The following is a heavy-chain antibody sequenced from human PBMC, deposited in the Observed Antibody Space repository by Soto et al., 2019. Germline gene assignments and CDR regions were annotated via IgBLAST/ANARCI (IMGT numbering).Heavy chain of an antibody. CDR3: AGGGHCTNGVCYIVPHAFDI. CDR1: GYTFTSYG. D-gene: IGHD2-8*01. V-gene: IGHV1-18*04. J-gene: IGHJ3*02. CDR2: ISAYNGNT. Sequence: QVQLVQSGAEVKKPGASVKVSCKASGYTFTSYGFTWVRQAPGQGLEWMGWISAYNGNTNYAQKLQGRVNMTTDTSTSTDYMELRSLRSADTAGYYWAGGGHCTNGVCYIVPHAFDIWGQGTKVTVSS.